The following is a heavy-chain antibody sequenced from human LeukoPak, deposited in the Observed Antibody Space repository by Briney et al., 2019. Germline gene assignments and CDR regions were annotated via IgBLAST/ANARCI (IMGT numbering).Heavy chain of an antibody. Sequence: GASVKVSCKASGGTFSSYAISWVRQAPGQGLEWMGGIIPIFGTANYAQKFQGRVTITADESTSTAYMELSSLRSEDTAVYYCARPSGWGEYFQHWGQGTLVTVSS. V-gene: IGHV1-69*13. CDR1: GGTFSSYA. CDR2: IIPIFGTA. D-gene: IGHD6-19*01. CDR3: ARPSGWGEYFQH. J-gene: IGHJ1*01.